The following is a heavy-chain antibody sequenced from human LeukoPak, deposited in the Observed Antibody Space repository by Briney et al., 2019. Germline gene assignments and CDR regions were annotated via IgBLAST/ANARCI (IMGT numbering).Heavy chain of an antibody. V-gene: IGHV3-21*01. D-gene: IGHD5-24*01. CDR1: GFTFSSYS. Sequence: GGSLRLSCAPSGFTFSSYSMNWVRQAPGKGLEWVSSISSSSSYIYYADSVKGRFTISRDNAKNSLYLQMNSLRAEDTAVYYCARDGGYNWGYDYWGQGTLVTVSS. CDR3: ARDGGYNWGYDY. CDR2: ISSSSSYI. J-gene: IGHJ4*02.